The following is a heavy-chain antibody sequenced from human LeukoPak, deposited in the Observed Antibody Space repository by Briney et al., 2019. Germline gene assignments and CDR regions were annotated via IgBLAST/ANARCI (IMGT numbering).Heavy chain of an antibody. CDR1: GFTFDDCA. D-gene: IGHD1-26*01. V-gene: IGHV3-9*01. CDR3: AKQVGPRYLDWYFDL. Sequence: GGSLRLSCAASGFTFDDCAMHWVRQAPGKGLEWVSGVTWNSGSLGYADSVKGRFTISRDNAKNSLYLQTNSLRAEDTALYYCAKQVGPRYLDWYFDLWGRGTLVTVSS. J-gene: IGHJ2*01. CDR2: VTWNSGSL.